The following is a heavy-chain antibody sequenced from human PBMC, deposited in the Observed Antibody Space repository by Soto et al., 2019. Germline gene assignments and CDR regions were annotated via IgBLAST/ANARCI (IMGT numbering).Heavy chain of an antibody. D-gene: IGHD2-8*02. J-gene: IGHJ4*02. CDR2: IYYSGST. Sequence: QLQLQESGPGLVKPSQTLSLACTVSGGSFSSGGYYWSWIRQLPGKGLEWIGYIYYSGSTYYNPSLNSRFTISLDTSKYQFSLKLSSVTAADTAVYYCARATSFSGHHGYWGQGTLVTVSS. CDR1: GGSFSSGGYY. CDR3: ARATSFSGHHGY. V-gene: IGHV4-31*03.